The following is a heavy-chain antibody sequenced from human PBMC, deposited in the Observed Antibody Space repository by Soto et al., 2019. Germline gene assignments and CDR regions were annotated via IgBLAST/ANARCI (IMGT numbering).Heavy chain of an antibody. CDR2: ITSTSTYI. J-gene: IGHJ4*02. D-gene: IGHD2-21*02. V-gene: IGHV3-21*01. CDR1: GFTFSTYT. Sequence: GCLRLSCAASGFTFSTYTMHWFRQTPGKGLEWVASITSTSTYIYYTDSLKGRFTISRDNAKNSLYLQMNSLGPGDTAVYYCARDGARDRGDKGFDYWGQGTVVNVSS. CDR3: ARDGARDRGDKGFDY.